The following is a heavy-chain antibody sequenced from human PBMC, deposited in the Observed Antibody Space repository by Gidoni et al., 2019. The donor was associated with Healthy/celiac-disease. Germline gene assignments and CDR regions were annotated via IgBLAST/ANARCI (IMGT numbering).Heavy chain of an antibody. CDR1: GYTFTSYG. J-gene: IGHJ5*02. V-gene: IGHV1-18*01. CDR2: ISAYNGNT. Sequence: QVQLVQSGAEVKKPGASVNVPCKAYGYTFTSYGISWVRQAPGQGLEWMGWISAYNGNTNYAQKLQGRVTMTTDTSPSTAYMELRSLRSDDTAVYYCARTRYCSSTSCYSGFDPWGQGTLVTVSS. CDR3: ARTRYCSSTSCYSGFDP. D-gene: IGHD2-2*01.